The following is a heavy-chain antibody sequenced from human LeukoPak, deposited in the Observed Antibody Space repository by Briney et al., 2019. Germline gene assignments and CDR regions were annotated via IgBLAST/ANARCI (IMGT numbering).Heavy chain of an antibody. V-gene: IGHV3-53*01. D-gene: IGHD4-17*01. CDR2: IYSGGSA. Sequence: GGSLRLSCAASGFTVRSNYMSWVRQAPGKGLERVSVIYSGGSAYYADSVKGRFTISRDNSRNTLYLQMNSLRAEDTAVYYCARVAVTTRIWFYFDYWGQGTLLTVSS. CDR1: GFTVRSNY. CDR3: ARVAVTTRIWFYFDY. J-gene: IGHJ4*02.